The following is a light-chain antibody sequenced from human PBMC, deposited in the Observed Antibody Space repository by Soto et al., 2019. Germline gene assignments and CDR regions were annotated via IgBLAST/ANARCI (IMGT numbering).Light chain of an antibody. Sequence: SYELTQPPSVSVAPGQTARITCGGKNIGSKIVHWYQQKPGQAPVVVVYDDRDRPSGIPERFSGSNSGNTATLTISSVEAGDEADYYCQLWDSSSDHVVFGGGTKVTVL. CDR1: NIGSKI. J-gene: IGLJ2*01. CDR2: DDR. CDR3: QLWDSSSDHVV. V-gene: IGLV3-21*02.